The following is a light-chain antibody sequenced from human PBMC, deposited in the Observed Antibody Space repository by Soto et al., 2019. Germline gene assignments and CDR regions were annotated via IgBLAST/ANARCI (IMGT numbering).Light chain of an antibody. CDR1: QTITSTY. V-gene: IGKV3-20*01. CDR3: QQYNSSPYT. CDR2: ATS. J-gene: IGKJ2*01. Sequence: EIVLTQSPGTLSLSPGERATLSCRARQTITSTYLAWYQQKSGQAPRLLIYATSSRATGIPDRFSGSGSLTDFTLTISRLEPEDFAVYYCQQYNSSPYTFGQGTNLEIK.